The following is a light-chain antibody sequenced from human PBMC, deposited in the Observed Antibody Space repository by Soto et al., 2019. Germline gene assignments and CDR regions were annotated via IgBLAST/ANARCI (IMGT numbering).Light chain of an antibody. J-gene: IGKJ1*01. V-gene: IGKV1-5*03. CDR3: QQYKTYCS. CDR2: KAS. Sequence: IQMTQSPSTLSASVGDRITITCRASQSISSWLAWYQQKPGKAPKVLIYKASSLESGVPSRFGGSGSGTEFTLTISSLQPDDFATYYCQQYKTYCSFGQGTKVEIK. CDR1: QSISSW.